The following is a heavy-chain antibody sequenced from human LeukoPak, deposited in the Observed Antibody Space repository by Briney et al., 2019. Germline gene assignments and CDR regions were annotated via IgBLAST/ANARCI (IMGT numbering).Heavy chain of an antibody. V-gene: IGHV3-21*01. CDR1: GFTFSSYS. CDR2: ISSSSSYI. Sequence: GGSLRLSCAASGFTFSSYSMNWVRQAPGKGLEWVSSISSSSSYIYYADSVKGRFTISRDNAKNSLYLQMNSLTADDTAVCYCARGESSSSGIFDYWGQGTLVTVSS. J-gene: IGHJ4*02. D-gene: IGHD6-6*01. CDR3: ARGESSSSGIFDY.